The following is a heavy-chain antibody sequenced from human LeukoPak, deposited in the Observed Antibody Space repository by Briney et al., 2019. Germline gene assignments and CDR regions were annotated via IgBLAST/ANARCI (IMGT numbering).Heavy chain of an antibody. CDR1: GFTFSSYE. CDR3: ARESYCSSTSCYVSGNYMDV. CDR2: ISSSGSTI. Sequence: GGSLRLSCAASGFTFSSYEMNWVRQAPGKGLEWVSYISSSGSTIYYADSVRGRFTISRDNAKNSLYLQMNSLRAEDTALYYCARESYCSSTSCYVSGNYMDVWGKGTTVTVSS. V-gene: IGHV3-48*03. D-gene: IGHD2-2*01. J-gene: IGHJ6*03.